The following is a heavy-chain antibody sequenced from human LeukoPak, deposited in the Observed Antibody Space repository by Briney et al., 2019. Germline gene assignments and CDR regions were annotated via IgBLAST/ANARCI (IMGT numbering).Heavy chain of an antibody. D-gene: IGHD3-22*01. CDR3: ARLRDYYDSSGYYQKEIDY. CDR1: GYTFTSYG. CDR2: ISAYNGNT. V-gene: IGHV1-18*01. J-gene: IGHJ4*02. Sequence: ASVKVSCKASGYTFTSYGISWVRQAPGQGLEWMGWISAYNGNTNYAQKLQGRVTMTTDTSTSTAYMELRSLRSDDTAVYYCARLRDYYDSSGYYQKEIDYWGQGTLVTVSS.